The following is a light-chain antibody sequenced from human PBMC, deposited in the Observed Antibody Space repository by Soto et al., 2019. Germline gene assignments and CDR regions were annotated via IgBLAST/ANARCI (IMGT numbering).Light chain of an antibody. J-gene: IGLJ2*01. CDR3: QSYDTSLIMA. CDR2: GNT. CDR1: SSNIGAGHD. Sequence: QSVLTQPPSVSGAPGQRVTISCTGNSSNIGAGHDVHWYQKLPGTGPKLLIFGNTNRPSGVPDRFSGSKSGTSASLAITGPQAEDEADYHCQSYDTSLIMAFGGGTKLTVL. V-gene: IGLV1-40*01.